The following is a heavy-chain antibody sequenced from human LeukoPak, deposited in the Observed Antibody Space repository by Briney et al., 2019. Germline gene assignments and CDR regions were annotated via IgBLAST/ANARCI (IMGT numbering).Heavy chain of an antibody. V-gene: IGHV3-11*01. Sequence: KTGGSLRLSCAASGFTLSDYYMSWIRQAPGKGLEWVSYISSSGSTIYYADSVKGRFTISRDNAKNSLYLQMNSLRAEDTAVYYCARAYYSDAFDIWGQGTMVTVSS. J-gene: IGHJ3*02. D-gene: IGHD2/OR15-2a*01. CDR2: ISSSGSTI. CDR3: ARAYYSDAFDI. CDR1: GFTLSDYY.